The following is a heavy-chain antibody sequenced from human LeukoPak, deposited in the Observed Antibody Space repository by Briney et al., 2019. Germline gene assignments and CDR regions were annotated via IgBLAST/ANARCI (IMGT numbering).Heavy chain of an antibody. CDR1: GYTFTSYD. Sequence: ASVXVSCKASGYTFTSYDINWVRQATGQGLEWMGWMNPNSGNTGYAQKFQGRVTMTRNTSISTAYMELSRLRSDDTAVYYCARVRVRIAAAGTCWFDPWGQGTLVTVSS. J-gene: IGHJ5*02. V-gene: IGHV1-8*01. CDR2: MNPNSGNT. D-gene: IGHD6-13*01. CDR3: ARVRVRIAAAGTCWFDP.